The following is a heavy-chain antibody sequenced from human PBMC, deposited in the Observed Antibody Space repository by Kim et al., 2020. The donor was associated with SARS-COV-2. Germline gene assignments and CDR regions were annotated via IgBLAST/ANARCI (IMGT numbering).Heavy chain of an antibody. D-gene: IGHD1-1*01. V-gene: IGHV3-7*01. CDR2: IKEDGSQS. CDR3: AKWKGQQSIFDY. J-gene: IGHJ4*02. Sequence: GGSLRLSCEAYGFPFSSYWMAWVRQSPGKGREWVANIKEDGSQSEYLESVQGRFTISRDNAKNSLFLQMSSLTADDTAVYYCAKWKGQQSIFDYWGQGSLVTVSS. CDR1: GFPFSSYW.